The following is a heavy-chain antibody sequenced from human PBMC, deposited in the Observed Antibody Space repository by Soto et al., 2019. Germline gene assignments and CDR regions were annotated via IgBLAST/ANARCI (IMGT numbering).Heavy chain of an antibody. J-gene: IGHJ4*02. CDR1: GFTFSDYY. Sequence: GGSLRLSCAASGFTFSDYYIHWIRRAPGKGLEWISYISGNGEIIQYAASARGRFTISRDNAENSVYLEMDSLRAEDTAVYYCARARNFLTGYYKGGFYYFDYWGQGTLVTVSS. V-gene: IGHV3-11*01. D-gene: IGHD3-9*01. CDR3: ARARNFLTGYYKGGFYYFDY. CDR2: ISGNGEII.